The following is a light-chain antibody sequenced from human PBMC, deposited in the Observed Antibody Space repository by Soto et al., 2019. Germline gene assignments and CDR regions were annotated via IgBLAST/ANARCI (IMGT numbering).Light chain of an antibody. Sequence: QSALTQPASVSGSPGQSITISCTETSSDVGGYNYVSWYQQHPGKAPKLMIYEVSNRPSGVSNRFSGSKSGNTASLTISGLQAEDEADYYCSSYTSSSTLSNWVFGGGTKVTVL. CDR2: EVS. J-gene: IGLJ3*02. CDR1: SSDVGGYNY. V-gene: IGLV2-14*01. CDR3: SSYTSSSTLSNWV.